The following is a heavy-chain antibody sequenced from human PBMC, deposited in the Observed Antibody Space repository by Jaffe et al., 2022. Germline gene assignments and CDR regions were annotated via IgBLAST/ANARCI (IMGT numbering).Heavy chain of an antibody. CDR1: GFTFDDYA. CDR2: ISWNSGSI. CDR3: AKDNEDGSGSYAARWAFDI. V-gene: IGHV3-9*01. Sequence: EVQLVESGGGLVQPGRSLRLSCAASGFTFDDYAMHWVRQAPGKGLEWVSGISWNSGSIGYADSVKGRFTISRDNAKNSLYLQMNSLRAEDTALYYCAKDNEDGSGSYAARWAFDIWGQGTMVTVSS. J-gene: IGHJ3*02. D-gene: IGHD3-10*01.